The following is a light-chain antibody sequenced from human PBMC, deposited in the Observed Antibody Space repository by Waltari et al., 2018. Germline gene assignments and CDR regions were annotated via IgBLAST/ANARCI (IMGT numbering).Light chain of an antibody. CDR3: AAWDDSLSGWV. CDR2: KNN. V-gene: IGLV1-47*01. Sequence: QSVLTQPPSASGTPGKRVTISCSGSSSNIGSNYVYWYQQLPGTAPKLLIYKNNQRPSGVPDRFSDSKSGTSASLAISGLRSEDEADYYCAAWDDSLSGWVFGGGTKLTVL. CDR1: SSNIGSNY. J-gene: IGLJ3*02.